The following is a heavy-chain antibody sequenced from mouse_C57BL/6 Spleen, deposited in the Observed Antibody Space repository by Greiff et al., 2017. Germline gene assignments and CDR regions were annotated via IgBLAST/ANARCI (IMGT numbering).Heavy chain of an antibody. D-gene: IGHD3-2*02. CDR3: ARSQSSTAQARRDWFAY. CDR1: GYTFTSYW. V-gene: IGHV1-50*01. J-gene: IGHJ3*01. CDR2: IDPSDSYT. Sequence: QVQLKQPGAELVKPGASVKLSCKASGYTFTSYWMQWVKQRPGQGLEWIGEIDPSDSYTNYNQKFKGKATLTVDTSSSTAYMQLSSLTSEDSAVYYCARSQSSTAQARRDWFAYWGQGTLVTVSA.